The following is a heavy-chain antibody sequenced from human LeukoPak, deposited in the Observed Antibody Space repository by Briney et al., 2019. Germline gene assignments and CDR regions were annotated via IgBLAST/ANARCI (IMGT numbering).Heavy chain of an antibody. V-gene: IGHV3-33*06. CDR2: IWYDGSNR. CDR3: AKPATGTNSFDY. CDR1: GFTFSSYG. D-gene: IGHD6-13*01. Sequence: GTSLRLSCAASGFTFSSYGMHWVRQAPGKGLEWVAVIWYDGSNRYYADSVKGRFTISRDNSKNTLFLQMNSLRAEDTAVYYCAKPATGTNSFDYWGQGTLVTVSS. J-gene: IGHJ4*02.